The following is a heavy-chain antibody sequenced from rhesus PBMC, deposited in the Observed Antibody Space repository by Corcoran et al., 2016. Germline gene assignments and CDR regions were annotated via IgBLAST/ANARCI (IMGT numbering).Heavy chain of an antibody. CDR2: INYGGDIT. J-gene: IGHJ4*01. CDR1: GFPFSGSW. CDR3: AKDGFDY. Sequence: EVQLVDSGGGLAKPGGSLRLSCAASGFPFSGSWMTWVRQTPGKGPEWISAINYGGDITYYADSVKGRFTISRDNSKNTLSLQMNSLRGEDTAVYYCAKDGFDYWGQGVLVTVSS. V-gene: IGHV3S42*01.